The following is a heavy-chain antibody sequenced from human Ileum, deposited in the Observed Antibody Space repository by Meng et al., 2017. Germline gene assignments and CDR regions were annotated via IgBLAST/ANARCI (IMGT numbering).Heavy chain of an antibody. D-gene: IGHD3-10*01. CDR2: IRSKADNYAT. J-gene: IGHJ6*02. CDR1: GFNFSGSI. CDR3: ARESYYYYYYGMDV. Sequence: GESLKISCEASGFNFSGSIIHWVRQASGKGLEWVGRIRSKADNYATAFAASVKGRFSVSRDDLKNTAYLQVNSLKTEDTAVYYCARESYYYYYYGMDVWGQGTTVTVSS. V-gene: IGHV3-73*01.